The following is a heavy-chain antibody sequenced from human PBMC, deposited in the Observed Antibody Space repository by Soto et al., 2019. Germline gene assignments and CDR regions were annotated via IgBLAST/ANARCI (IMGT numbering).Heavy chain of an antibody. CDR3: ARGDRITHSPTFYYFDY. J-gene: IGHJ4*02. CDR1: GGSFSGYY. CDR2: INHSGST. D-gene: IGHD3-10*01. V-gene: IGHV4-34*01. Sequence: PSETLSLTCAVYGGSFSGYYWSWIRQPPGKGLEWIGEINHSGSTNYNPSLKSRVTISVDTSKNQFSLKLSSVTAADTAVYYCARGDRITHSPTFYYFDYWGQGTLVTVSS.